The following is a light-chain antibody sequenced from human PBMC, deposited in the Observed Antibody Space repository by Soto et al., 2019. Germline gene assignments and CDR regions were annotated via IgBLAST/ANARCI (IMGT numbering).Light chain of an antibody. CDR1: QSISSY. J-gene: IGKJ3*01. V-gene: IGKV1-39*01. CDR3: QQSYSTLT. Sequence: IRMTQSPSSFSASTGDRVTITCRASQSISSYLNWYQQKPGKAPKLLIYAASSLQSGVPSRFSGSGSGTDFTLTISSLQPEDFATYYCQQSYSTLTFGPGTKVDIK. CDR2: AAS.